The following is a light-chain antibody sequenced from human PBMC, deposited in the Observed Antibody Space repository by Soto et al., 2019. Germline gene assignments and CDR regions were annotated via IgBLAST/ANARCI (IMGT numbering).Light chain of an antibody. CDR3: SSYTSSSTFD. CDR1: SSDVGGYNF. J-gene: IGLJ1*01. Sequence: QSVLTQPASVSGSPGQSITISCTGTSSDVGGYNFVSWYQQHPGKAPKLVSFEVSNRPSGVSHRFSGSKSGNTASLTISGLQAEDEADYYCSSYTSSSTFDFGTGTKLTVL. V-gene: IGLV2-14*01. CDR2: EVS.